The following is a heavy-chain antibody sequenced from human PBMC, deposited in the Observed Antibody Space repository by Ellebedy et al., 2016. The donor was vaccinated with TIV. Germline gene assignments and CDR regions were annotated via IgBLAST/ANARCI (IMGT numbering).Heavy chain of an antibody. Sequence: SLKISXAASGFTFDDYAMHWVRQAPGKGLEWVSGISWRGHYIGYADSVRGRFTISRGNAKNSLYLQMNSLRIEDTAVYYCTKDLLRGIWGGSGRDYWGRGTLVTVSS. D-gene: IGHD7-27*01. CDR3: TKDLLRGIWGGSGRDY. J-gene: IGHJ4*02. CDR1: GFTFDDYA. V-gene: IGHV3-9*01. CDR2: ISWRGHYI.